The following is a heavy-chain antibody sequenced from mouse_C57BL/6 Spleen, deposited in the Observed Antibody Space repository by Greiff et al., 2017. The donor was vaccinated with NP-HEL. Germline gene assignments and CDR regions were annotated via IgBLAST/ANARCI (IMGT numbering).Heavy chain of an antibody. D-gene: IGHD2-1*01. CDR2: IDPSDSET. CDR3: ARFGGNYVAMDY. V-gene: IGHV1-52*01. CDR1: GYTFTSYW. J-gene: IGHJ4*01. Sequence: QVQLQQPGAELVRPGSSVKLSCKASGYTFTSYWMHWVKQRPIQGLEWIGNIDPSDSETHYNQKFKDKATLTVDKSSSTAYMQLSSLTSEDSAVYYCARFGGNYVAMDYWGQGTSVTVSS.